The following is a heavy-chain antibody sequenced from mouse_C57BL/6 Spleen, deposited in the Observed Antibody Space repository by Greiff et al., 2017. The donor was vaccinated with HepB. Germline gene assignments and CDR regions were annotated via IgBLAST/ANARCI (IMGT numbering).Heavy chain of an antibody. CDR1: GFSLTSYA. D-gene: IGHD3-2*02. CDR2: IWTGGGT. V-gene: IGHV2-9-1*01. J-gene: IGHJ2*01. Sequence: VQLVESGPGLVAPSQCLSITCTVSGFSLTSYAISWVRQPPGKGLEWLGVIWTGGGTTYNSALKSRLSISKDNSKSQVFLKMNSQQTDDTARYYCAREDSSGYDFDYWGQGTTLTVSS. CDR3: AREDSSGYDFDY.